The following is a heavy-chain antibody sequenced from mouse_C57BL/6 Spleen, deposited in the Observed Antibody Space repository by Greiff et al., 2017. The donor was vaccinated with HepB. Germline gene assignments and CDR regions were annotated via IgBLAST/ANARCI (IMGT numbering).Heavy chain of an antibody. CDR3: TRWDDYDAAWFAY. J-gene: IGHJ3*01. CDR2: IDPETGGT. V-gene: IGHV1-15*01. CDR1: GYTFTDYE. D-gene: IGHD2-4*01. Sequence: QVQLQQSGAELVRPGASVTLSCKASGYTFTDYEMHWVKQTPVHGLEWIGAIDPETGGTGYNQKFKGKAILTADKSSSTAYMELRSLTAEDSAVYYCTRWDDYDAAWFAYWGQGTLVTVSA.